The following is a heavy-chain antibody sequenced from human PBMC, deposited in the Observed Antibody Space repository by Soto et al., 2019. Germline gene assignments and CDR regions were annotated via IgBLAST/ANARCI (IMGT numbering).Heavy chain of an antibody. Sequence: QVQLVESGGGVVQPGRSLRLSCAASGFTFSSYAMHWVRQAPGKGLEWVAVISYDGSNKYYADSVKGRFTISRDNTKNTLYLQMNSLRAEDTAVYYCARAGSYSSSCIGGFDYWGQGTLVTVSS. CDR1: GFTFSSYA. J-gene: IGHJ4*02. D-gene: IGHD6-6*01. V-gene: IGHV3-30-3*01. CDR3: ARAGSYSSSCIGGFDY. CDR2: ISYDGSNK.